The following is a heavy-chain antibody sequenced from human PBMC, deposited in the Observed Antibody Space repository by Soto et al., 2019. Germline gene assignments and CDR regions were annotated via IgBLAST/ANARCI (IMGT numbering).Heavy chain of an antibody. Sequence: SETLSLTCAVYGGSFSGYYWSWIRQPPGKGLEWIGEINHSGSTNYNPSLKSRVTISVDTSKNQFSLKLSSVTAADTAVYYCARGQSSSWYGLPIYFDYWGQGTLVTVSS. D-gene: IGHD6-13*01. V-gene: IGHV4-34*01. CDR2: INHSGST. J-gene: IGHJ4*02. CDR1: GGSFSGYY. CDR3: ARGQSSSWYGLPIYFDY.